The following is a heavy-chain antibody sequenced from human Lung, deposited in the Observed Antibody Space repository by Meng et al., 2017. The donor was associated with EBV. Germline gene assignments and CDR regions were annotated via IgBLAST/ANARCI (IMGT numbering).Heavy chain of an antibody. CDR2: INHSGST. D-gene: IGHD3-22*01. Sequence: HVQLQESGPGLLKPSEYLSLTCAVYGGSFSGFYWGWIRQPPGKGLEWIGEINHSGSTNYNPSLKSRVTISVDTSKNQFSLKLSSVTAADTAVYYCARALFDYYDSSGYYDYWGQGTLVTVSS. CDR1: GGSFSGFY. J-gene: IGHJ4*02. V-gene: IGHV4-34*01. CDR3: ARALFDYYDSSGYYDY.